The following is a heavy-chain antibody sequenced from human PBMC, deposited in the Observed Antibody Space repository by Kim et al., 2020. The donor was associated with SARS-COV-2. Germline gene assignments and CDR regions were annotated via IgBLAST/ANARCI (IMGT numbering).Heavy chain of an antibody. V-gene: IGHV3-23*01. CDR3: AKGGLSRDGYNYGLFDY. J-gene: IGHJ4*02. D-gene: IGHD5-12*01. CDR1: GFTFSSYA. CDR2: ISGSGGST. Sequence: GGSLRLSCAASGFTFSSYAMSWVRQAPGKGLEWVSAISGSGGSTYYADSVKGRFTISRDNSKNTLYLQMNSLRAEDTAVYYCAKGGLSRDGYNYGLFDYWGQGTLVTVSS.